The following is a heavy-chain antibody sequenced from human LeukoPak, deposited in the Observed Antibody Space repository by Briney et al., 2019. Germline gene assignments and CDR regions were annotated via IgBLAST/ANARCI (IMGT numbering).Heavy chain of an antibody. CDR3: ARHSRGSWD. Sequence: SETLSLTCTVSGGSISSYYWSWIRQPPGKGLEWIGYIYNSGSTNYNPSLKSRVTISVDTSRNQFSLKLTSVTAADTAVYYCARHSRGSWDWGQGTLVTVFS. CDR1: GGSISSYY. J-gene: IGHJ4*02. V-gene: IGHV4-59*08. CDR2: IYNSGST. D-gene: IGHD6-13*01.